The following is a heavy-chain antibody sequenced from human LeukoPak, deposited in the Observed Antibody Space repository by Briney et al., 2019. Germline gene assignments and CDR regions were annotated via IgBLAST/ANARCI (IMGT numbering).Heavy chain of an antibody. D-gene: IGHD6-13*01. J-gene: IGHJ4*02. Sequence: GGSLRLSCAASGFTFSSYGMHWVRQAPGKGLEWVAFIRYDGSNKYYADSVKGRFTISRDNSKNTLYLQMNSLRAEDTAVYYCARADPNSAAHLDYWGQGTLVTVSS. CDR3: ARADPNSAAHLDY. CDR2: IRYDGSNK. CDR1: GFTFSSYG. V-gene: IGHV3-30*02.